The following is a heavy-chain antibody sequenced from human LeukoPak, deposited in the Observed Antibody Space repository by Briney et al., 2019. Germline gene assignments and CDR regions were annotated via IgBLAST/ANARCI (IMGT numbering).Heavy chain of an antibody. CDR3: AREPYDILTGYDY. CDR1: GFTFSSYW. CDR2: IKQDGSEK. V-gene: IGHV3-7*01. Sequence: PGGSLRLSCAASGFTFSSYWVSWVRQALGKGLEWVANIKQDGSEKYYVDSVKGRFTISRDNAKNSLYLQMNSLRAEDTAVYYCAREPYDILTGYDYWGQGTLVTVSS. D-gene: IGHD3-9*01. J-gene: IGHJ4*02.